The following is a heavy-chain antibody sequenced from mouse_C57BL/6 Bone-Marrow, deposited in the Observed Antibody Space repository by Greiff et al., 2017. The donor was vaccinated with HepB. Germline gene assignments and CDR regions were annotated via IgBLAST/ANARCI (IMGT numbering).Heavy chain of an antibody. D-gene: IGHD1-1*01. J-gene: IGHJ4*01. Sequence: VQLQQSGAELVRPGASVKLSCTASGFNIKDDYMHWVKQRPEQGLEWIGWIDPENGDTEYASEFQGKATITADTSSNTAYLQLSSLTSEDTAVYYCTTGDYYYGSSPYAMDYWGQGTSVTVSS. CDR1: GFNIKDDY. CDR2: IDPENGDT. V-gene: IGHV14-4*01. CDR3: TTGDYYYGSSPYAMDY.